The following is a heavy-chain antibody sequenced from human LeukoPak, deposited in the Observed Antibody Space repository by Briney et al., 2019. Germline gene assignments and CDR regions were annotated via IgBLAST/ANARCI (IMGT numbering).Heavy chain of an antibody. Sequence: PGGSLRLSCAASGFTFSSSAMSSVRQAPGKGLEWVSTISGSGDRTYYADSVKGRFTISRDNSKKTLFLHMNSLRAEDTAVYSCAKGYYGSGSYGWFDYWGQGTLVTVSS. J-gene: IGHJ4*02. CDR3: AKGYYGSGSYGWFDY. D-gene: IGHD3-10*01. V-gene: IGHV3-23*01. CDR1: GFTFSSSA. CDR2: ISGSGDRT.